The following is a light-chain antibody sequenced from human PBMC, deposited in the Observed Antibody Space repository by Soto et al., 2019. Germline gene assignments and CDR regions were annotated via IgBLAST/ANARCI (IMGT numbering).Light chain of an antibody. CDR3: QYYGSSRIT. Sequence: IVLTQSPGTLSLSPGERATLSCRASHTINNNYLAWYQQKPGQAPRVLIYGASSRATGIPDRFSGSGSGTDFTLSINRLEPEDFAVFYCQYYGSSRITFGPGTKVEIK. CDR1: HTINNNY. CDR2: GAS. J-gene: IGKJ3*01. V-gene: IGKV3-20*01.